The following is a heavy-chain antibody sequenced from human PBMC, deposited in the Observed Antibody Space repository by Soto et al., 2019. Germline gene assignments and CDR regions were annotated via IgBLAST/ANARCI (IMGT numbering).Heavy chain of an antibody. D-gene: IGHD2-8*01. V-gene: IGHV1-18*01. Sequence: QLVQSGAEVKRPGASVKVPCKASGYSFNTFGISWVRQAPGQGPEWMGCISGDNGKRDYSRKLQGRITLTTDPCTETLNAALRSRTSDDTAVSYRGRGWGKCLGVNDSWGQGALVTVSS. J-gene: IGHJ4*02. CDR1: GYSFNTFG. CDR2: ISGDNGKR. CDR3: GRGWGKCLGVNDS.